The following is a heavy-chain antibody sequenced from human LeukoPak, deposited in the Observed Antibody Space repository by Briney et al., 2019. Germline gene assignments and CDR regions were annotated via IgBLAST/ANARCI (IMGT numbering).Heavy chain of an antibody. V-gene: IGHV1-69*04. CDR3: ARDRSSWYTEYYYYYGMDV. Sequence: GSSVKVSCKASGGTSSSYAISWVRQAPGQGLEWMGRIIPIFGIANYAQKFQGRVTITADKSTSTAYMELSSLRSEDTAVYYCARDRSSWYTEYYYYYGMDVWGQGTTVTVSS. CDR2: IIPIFGIA. J-gene: IGHJ6*02. D-gene: IGHD6-13*01. CDR1: GGTSSSYA.